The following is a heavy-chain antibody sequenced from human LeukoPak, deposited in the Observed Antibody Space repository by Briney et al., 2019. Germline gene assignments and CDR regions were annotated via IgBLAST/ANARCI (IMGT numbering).Heavy chain of an antibody. CDR3: ARGGITMIVAPEGPDAFDI. J-gene: IGHJ3*02. D-gene: IGHD3-22*01. CDR1: GYTFTSYY. CDR2: INPRGGST. Sequence: GASVKVSCKASGYTFTSYYMHWVRQAPGQGLEWMGIINPRGGSTSYAQTFQGRVTMTRDTSTSTVYMELSSLRSEDTAVYYCARGGITMIVAPEGPDAFDIWGQGTMVTVSS. V-gene: IGHV1-46*01.